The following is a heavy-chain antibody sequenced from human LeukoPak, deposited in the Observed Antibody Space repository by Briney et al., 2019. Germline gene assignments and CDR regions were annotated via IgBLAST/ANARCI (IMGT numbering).Heavy chain of an antibody. CDR1: GGSISSSSYY. D-gene: IGHD1-26*01. CDR2: IYYSGST. J-gene: IGHJ4*02. Sequence: SETLSLTCTVSGGSISSSSYYWGWIRQHPGKGLEWIGYIYYSGSTYYNPSLKSRVTISVDTSKNQFSLKLSSVTAADTAVYYCARAPVSGSYRQSIDYWGQGTLVTVSS. CDR3: ARAPVSGSYRQSIDY. V-gene: IGHV4-31*03.